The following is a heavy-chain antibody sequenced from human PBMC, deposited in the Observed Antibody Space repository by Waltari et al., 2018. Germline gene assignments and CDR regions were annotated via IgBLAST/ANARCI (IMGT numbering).Heavy chain of an antibody. Sequence: QLQLQESGPGLVKPSETLSLTCPVSGGSLRSSSYHWGWIRQPPGKGLGWIGSIAYSGTTYYNPSHKSRVTISVDTSKNQFSLKLSSVTAADTAVYYCARLRGLRVWYYYYGMDVWSQGTTVTVSS. CDR3: ARLRGLRVWYYYYGMDV. J-gene: IGHJ6*02. V-gene: IGHV4-39*07. D-gene: IGHD6-13*01. CDR2: IAYSGTT. CDR1: GGSLRSSSYH.